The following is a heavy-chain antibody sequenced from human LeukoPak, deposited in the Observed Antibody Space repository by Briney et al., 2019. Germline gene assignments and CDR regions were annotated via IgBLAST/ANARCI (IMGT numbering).Heavy chain of an antibody. Sequence: SETLSLTCAVYGGSFSGYYGSWIRQPPGKGLEWMGELNHSGSTHYNPSLKSRVTISVDTSKNQFPLKLSSVTAADAAVYYCARRTPSGWARSNWFDPWGQGTLVTVSS. CDR2: LNHSGST. CDR3: ARRTPSGWARSNWFDP. J-gene: IGHJ5*02. CDR1: GGSFSGYY. D-gene: IGHD1-14*01. V-gene: IGHV4-34*01.